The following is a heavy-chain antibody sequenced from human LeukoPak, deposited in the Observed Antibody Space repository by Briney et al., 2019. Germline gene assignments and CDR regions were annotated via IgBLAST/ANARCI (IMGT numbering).Heavy chain of an antibody. CDR3: ARLLDVVVVAATPPYYFDY. V-gene: IGHV1-69*13. D-gene: IGHD2-15*01. Sequence: SVKVSCKASGGTFSSYAISWVRQAPGQGLEWMGGIIPIFGTANYAQKFQGRVTITADESTSTAYMELSSLRSEDTAVYYCARLLDVVVVAATPPYYFDYWGQGTLVTVSS. J-gene: IGHJ4*02. CDR2: IIPIFGTA. CDR1: GGTFSSYA.